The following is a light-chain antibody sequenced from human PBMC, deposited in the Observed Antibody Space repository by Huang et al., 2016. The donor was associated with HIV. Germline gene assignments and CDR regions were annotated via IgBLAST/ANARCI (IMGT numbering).Light chain of an antibody. J-gene: IGKJ4*01. CDR1: QSGSTN. V-gene: IGKV3-15*01. CDR2: GST. Sequence: IVMTQTPATLPVSPGGRATLSCRASQSGSTNLAWYQQKPGQTPRLIIYGSTTRATGVPAGFSGSGSGTDFTLTINSLQSEDFGIYYCQQYNNWHLTFGGGTKV. CDR3: QQYNNWHLT.